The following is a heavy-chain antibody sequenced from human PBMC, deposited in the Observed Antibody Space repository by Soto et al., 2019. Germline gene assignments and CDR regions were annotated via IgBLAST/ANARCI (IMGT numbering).Heavy chain of an antibody. CDR3: ARESQSSGWSWFDY. J-gene: IGHJ4*02. D-gene: IGHD6-19*01. Sequence: QVQLVQSWAEVKKPGASVKVSCKASGYTFTNYYIHWVRQAPGQGLEWMGMINPSGGSTSYTRRFQGRVTLTRDTSTSTVYMELSSLRSEDTAVYYCARESQSSGWSWFDYWGQGTLVTVSS. CDR2: INPSGGST. CDR1: GYTFTNYY. V-gene: IGHV1-46*01.